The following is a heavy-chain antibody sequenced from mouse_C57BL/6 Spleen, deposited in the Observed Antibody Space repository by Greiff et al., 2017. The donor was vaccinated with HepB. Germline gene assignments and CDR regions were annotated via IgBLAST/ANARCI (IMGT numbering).Heavy chain of an antibody. CDR1: GYSITSGYY. V-gene: IGHV3-6*01. Sequence: ESGPGLVKPSQSLSLTCSVTGYSITSGYYWNWIRQYPGNKLEWMGYISYDGSNNYNPSLKNRISITRATSKNQFFLKLNSVTAEDTATYYCAGGSSSFAYWGQGTMVTVSA. CDR2: ISYDGSN. CDR3: AGGSSSFAY. J-gene: IGHJ3*01. D-gene: IGHD1-1*01.